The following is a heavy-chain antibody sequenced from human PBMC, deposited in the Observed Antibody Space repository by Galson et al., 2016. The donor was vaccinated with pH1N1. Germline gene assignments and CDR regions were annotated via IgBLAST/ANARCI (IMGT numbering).Heavy chain of an antibody. CDR3: ARGIGGTDYRYFDY. V-gene: IGHV4-61*09. CDR1: GGSISSGPYY. CDR2: FYTRGST. J-gene: IGHJ4*02. Sequence: TLSLTCNVSGGSISSGPYYWSWIRQPAGKGLEWMGHFYTRGSTKKNPSLKSRVTISADTSRNQFSLKLSSVTAADTAVYFCARGIGGTDYRYFDYWGQGTMVTVSS. D-gene: IGHD1-26*01.